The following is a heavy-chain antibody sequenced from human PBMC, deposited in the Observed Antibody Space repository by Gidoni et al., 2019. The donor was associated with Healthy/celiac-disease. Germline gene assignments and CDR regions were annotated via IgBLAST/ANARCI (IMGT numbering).Heavy chain of an antibody. D-gene: IGHD6-19*01. CDR1: GYPLTELS. Sequence: HVQLVQSGAAVKKPGASVKVSCKVSGYPLTELSMHWVRHAPGKGLEWMGGFDPEDGETIYEKKFQGRVTMTEDTSTDTAYMELSSLRSEDTAVYYCATDVPAVAGTPLRNWGQGTLVTVSS. CDR3: ATDVPAVAGTPLRN. J-gene: IGHJ4*02. V-gene: IGHV1-24*01. CDR2: FDPEDGET.